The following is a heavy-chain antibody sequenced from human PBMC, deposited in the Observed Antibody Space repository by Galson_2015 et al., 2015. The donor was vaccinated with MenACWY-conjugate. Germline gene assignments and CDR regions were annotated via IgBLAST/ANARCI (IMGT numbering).Heavy chain of an antibody. V-gene: IGHV3-66*01. Sequence: SLRLSCAASGFRVSINYMGWVRRAPGKGLEWVSVIYSDGDTYYAESVKGRFTISRDNSKNTLFLQMNSLRVEDTAVYYCARIIRFLGEFDPWGQGTLVTVSS. CDR2: IYSDGDT. CDR1: GFRVSINY. D-gene: IGHD3-3*01. CDR3: ARIIRFLGEFDP. J-gene: IGHJ5*02.